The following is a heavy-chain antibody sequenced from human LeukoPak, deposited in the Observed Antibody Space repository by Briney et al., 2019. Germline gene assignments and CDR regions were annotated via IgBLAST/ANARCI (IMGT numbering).Heavy chain of an antibody. D-gene: IGHD3-3*01. Sequence: GGSLRLSCAASGFTLSSYDMHWVRQAPGKGLEWVAVISYDGSNKYYADSVKGRFTISRDNSKNTLYLQMNSLRAEDTAVYYCARGWSYFDYWGQGTLVTVSS. V-gene: IGHV3-30*19. CDR3: ARGWSYFDY. J-gene: IGHJ4*02. CDR2: ISYDGSNK. CDR1: GFTLSSYD.